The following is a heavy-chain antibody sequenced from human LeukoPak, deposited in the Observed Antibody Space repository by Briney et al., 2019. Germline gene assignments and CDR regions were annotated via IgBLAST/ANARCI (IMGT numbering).Heavy chain of an antibody. Sequence: SETLSLTCNVSGRAISSGGYYWSWIRQQPGKCLEWIGYIYYSGSTYYNPSLKSRVTISVDTSKNQFSLKLSSVTAADTAVYYCARVLRVFGVVNWFDPWGQGALVIVSS. V-gene: IGHV4-31*03. CDR1: GRAISSGGYY. CDR2: IYYSGST. D-gene: IGHD3-3*01. CDR3: ARVLRVFGVVNWFDP. J-gene: IGHJ5*02.